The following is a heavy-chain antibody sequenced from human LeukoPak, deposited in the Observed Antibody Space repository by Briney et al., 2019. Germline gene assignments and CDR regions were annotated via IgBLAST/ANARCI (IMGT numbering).Heavy chain of an antibody. J-gene: IGHJ4*02. D-gene: IGHD2-15*01. Sequence: SETLSLTCTVFGGSISSRSYYWGWIRQPPGKGLEYIGNIYYSGSTYQNPSLKSRVTISVDTSKNQFSLKLSSVTAADTAVYYCARGGGNFDYWGQGTLVTVSS. CDR3: ARGGGNFDY. CDR1: GGSISSRSYY. CDR2: IYYSGST. V-gene: IGHV4-39*07.